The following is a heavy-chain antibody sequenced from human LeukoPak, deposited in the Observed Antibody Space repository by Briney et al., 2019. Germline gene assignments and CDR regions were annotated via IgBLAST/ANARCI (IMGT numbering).Heavy chain of an antibody. CDR2: ICYSGST. CDR3: ARGSGGTIPGSYYGMDV. Sequence: PSETLSLTCTVSGGSISSYYWSWIRQPPGKGLEWIGYICYSGSTNYNPSLKSRVTISVDTSKNQFSLKLSSVTAADTAVYYCARGSGGTIPGSYYGMDVWDQGTTVTVSS. CDR1: GGSISSYY. J-gene: IGHJ6*02. V-gene: IGHV4-59*01. D-gene: IGHD1-14*01.